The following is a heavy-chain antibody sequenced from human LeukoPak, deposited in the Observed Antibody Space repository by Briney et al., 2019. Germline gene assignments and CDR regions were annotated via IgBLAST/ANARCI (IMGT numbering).Heavy chain of an antibody. J-gene: IGHJ4*02. CDR2: IYTSGST. D-gene: IGHD5-24*01. V-gene: IGHV4-61*02. CDR3: ARGRVEMATIDFDY. Sequence: SETLSLTCTVSGDSISSGSYYWSWIRQPAGKGLEWIGCIYTSGSTNYNPSLKSRVTISVDTSKNQFSLKLSSVTAADTAMYYCARGRVEMATIDFDYWGQGTLVTVSS. CDR1: GDSISSGSYY.